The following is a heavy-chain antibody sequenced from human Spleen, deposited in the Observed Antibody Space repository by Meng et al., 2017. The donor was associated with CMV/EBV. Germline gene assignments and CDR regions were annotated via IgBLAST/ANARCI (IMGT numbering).Heavy chain of an antibody. J-gene: IGHJ4*02. D-gene: IGHD6-13*01. CDR2: INHSGST. V-gene: IGHV4-34*01. Sequence: SETLSLTCAVYGGSFSGYYWSWIRQPPGKGLEWIGEINHSGSTNYNPSLKSRVTISVDTSKNQFSLKLSSVTAEDTAVYYCARGHKQKLPKGFDDWGQGTLVTVSS. CDR1: GGSFSGYY. CDR3: ARGHKQKLPKGFDD.